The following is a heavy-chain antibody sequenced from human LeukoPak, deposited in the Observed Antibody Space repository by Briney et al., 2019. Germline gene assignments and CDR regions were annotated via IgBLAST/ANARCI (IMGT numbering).Heavy chain of an antibody. Sequence: ASVKVSCKASGYTFTSYYMHWVRQAPGQGLEWMGIINPSGGSTSYAQKFQGRVTMTRDMSTSTVYMELSSLRSEDTAVYYCARVAGLIVGATPHNRYNWFDPWGQGTLVTVSS. J-gene: IGHJ5*02. CDR1: GYTFTSYY. V-gene: IGHV1-46*01. D-gene: IGHD1-26*01. CDR3: ARVAGLIVGATPHNRYNWFDP. CDR2: INPSGGST.